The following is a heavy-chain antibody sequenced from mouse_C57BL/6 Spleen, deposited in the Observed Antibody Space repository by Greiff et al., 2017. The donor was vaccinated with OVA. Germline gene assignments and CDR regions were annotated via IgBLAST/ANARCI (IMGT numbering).Heavy chain of an antibody. D-gene: IGHD1-1*01. J-gene: IGHJ1*03. CDR2: IWRGGST. CDR3: AKPYYGSSYWYFDV. Sequence: VKVEESGPGLVQPSQSLSITCTVSGFSLTSYGVHWVRQSPGKGLEWLGVIWRGGSTDYNAAFMSRLSITKDNSKSQVFFKMNSLQADDTAIYYCAKPYYGSSYWYFDVWGTGTTVTVSS. CDR1: GFSLTSYG. V-gene: IGHV2-5*01.